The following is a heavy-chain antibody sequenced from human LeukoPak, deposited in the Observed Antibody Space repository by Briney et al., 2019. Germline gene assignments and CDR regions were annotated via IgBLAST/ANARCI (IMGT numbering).Heavy chain of an antibody. CDR3: AMGTIRSGGVFDI. CDR2: IYSGGST. Sequence: GSLRLSCAASGFTVSSTYMSWVRQAPGKGLEWVSVIYSGGSTHYADSVRGRFTISRDNSQNTLYLQMNSLRAEDTAVYYCAMGTIRSGGVFDIWGQGTMVTVSS. V-gene: IGHV3-53*01. CDR1: GFTVSSTY. D-gene: IGHD1-7*01. J-gene: IGHJ3*02.